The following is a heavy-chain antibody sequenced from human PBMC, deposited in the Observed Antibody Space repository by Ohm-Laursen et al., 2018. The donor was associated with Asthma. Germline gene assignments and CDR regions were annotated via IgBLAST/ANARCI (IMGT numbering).Heavy chain of an antibody. Sequence: ASVKVSCKASGFTFTTYAFHWVRQAPGQRLEWLGWIIAGNGDAKYSQNFRDRVTLTRDTSATTVYMELSSLRSEDTAVYYCVRGPDGSWYSGDYYYGMDVWGQGTTVTVSS. CDR2: IIAGNGDA. D-gene: IGHD6-13*01. V-gene: IGHV1-3*01. CDR3: VRGPDGSWYSGDYYYGMDV. CDR1: GFTFTTYA. J-gene: IGHJ6*02.